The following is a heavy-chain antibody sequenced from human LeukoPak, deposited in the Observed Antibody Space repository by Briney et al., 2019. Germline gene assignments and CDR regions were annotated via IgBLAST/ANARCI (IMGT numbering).Heavy chain of an antibody. Sequence: PGGTLRPSCAASGFTFSNHGMSWVRQAPGKGLEWVSGISDSGGTTYYADSVKGRFTISRDNSKNTLYLQMNSLRAEDTAVYYCAKDRAFLWFGDLWGQGTLVTVSS. CDR1: GFTFSNHG. V-gene: IGHV3-23*01. CDR3: AKDRAFLWFGDL. CDR2: ISDSGGTT. J-gene: IGHJ5*02. D-gene: IGHD3-10*01.